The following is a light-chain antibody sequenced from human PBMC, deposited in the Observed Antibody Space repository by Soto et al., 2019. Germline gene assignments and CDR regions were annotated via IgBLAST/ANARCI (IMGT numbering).Light chain of an antibody. J-gene: IGLJ2*01. CDR2: EVT. CDR1: SSDVGSNNR. V-gene: IGLV2-18*02. CDR3: SSYTSSSTPV. Sequence: QSALTQPPSVSGSPGQSVTISCTGTSSDVGSNNRVSWYQQPPGTAPKLLIYEVTNRPSGVPDRFSGSKSGNTASLTISGLQAEDEADYYCSSYTSSSTPVFGGGTKVTVL.